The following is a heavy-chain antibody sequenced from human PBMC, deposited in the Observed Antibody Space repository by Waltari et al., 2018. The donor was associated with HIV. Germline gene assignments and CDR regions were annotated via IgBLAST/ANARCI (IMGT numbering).Heavy chain of an antibody. J-gene: IGHJ4*02. CDR1: GFAFGIFW. Sequence: EVRLVDSGGALVQPGGPLRLSCETSGFAFGIFWMSWVRQVPGEGLQWVANIAAAGDEAFYGGSFQSRFTVSRDNAEKSLFLQMTRLTPADTAVYYCARGRVEFVGGIMVGFYFDFWGPGAQVIV. CDR2: IAAAGDEA. V-gene: IGHV3-7*01. CDR3: ARGRVEFVGGIMVGFYFDF. D-gene: IGHD2-8*01.